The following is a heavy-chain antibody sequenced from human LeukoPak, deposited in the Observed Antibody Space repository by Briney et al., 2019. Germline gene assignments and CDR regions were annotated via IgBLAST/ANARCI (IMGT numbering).Heavy chain of an antibody. J-gene: IGHJ4*02. CDR1: GFTFSSYA. CDR3: AKDLAVAGLFDY. V-gene: IGHV3-23*01. CDR2: ISGSGGST. D-gene: IGHD6-19*01. Sequence: GGSLRLSCAASGFTFSSYAMSWVLQAPGKGLEWVSAISGSGGSTYYADSVKGRFTISRDNSKNTLYLQMNSLRAEDTAVYYCAKDLAVAGLFDYWGQGTLVTVSS.